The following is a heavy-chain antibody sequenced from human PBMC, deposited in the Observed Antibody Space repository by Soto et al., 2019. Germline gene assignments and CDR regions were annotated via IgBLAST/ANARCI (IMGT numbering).Heavy chain of an antibody. D-gene: IGHD6-13*01. CDR1: GFTFSSYD. J-gene: IGHJ6*02. CDR2: IGTAGDT. V-gene: IGHV3-13*01. CDR3: ARSGSSSWYDYYYGMDV. Sequence: GGSLRLSCAASGFTFSSYDMHWVRHATGKGLEWVSAIGTAGDTYYPGSVKGRFTISRENAKNSLYLQMNSLRAEDTAVYYCARSGSSSWYDYYYGMDVWGQGTTVTVSS.